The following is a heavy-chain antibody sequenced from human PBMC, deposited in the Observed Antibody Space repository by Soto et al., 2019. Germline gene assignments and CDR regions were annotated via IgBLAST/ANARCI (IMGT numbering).Heavy chain of an antibody. J-gene: IGHJ5*02. V-gene: IGHV4-34*01. D-gene: IGHD3-22*01. Sequence: SETLSLTCAVYGGSFIGYYWIFIRHPPGKGLEWIGEINHSGSTNYNPSLKSRVTISVDTSKNQFSLKLTSVTAADTAVYYCARGPITTNPRFDPWGQGTLVTVSS. CDR1: GGSFIGYY. CDR3: ARGPITTNPRFDP. CDR2: INHSGST.